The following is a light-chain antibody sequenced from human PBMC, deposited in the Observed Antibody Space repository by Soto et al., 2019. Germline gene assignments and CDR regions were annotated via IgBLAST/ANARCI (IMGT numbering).Light chain of an antibody. CDR3: QQYDHLPRT. J-gene: IGKJ1*01. CDR1: QEISNY. V-gene: IGKV1-33*01. Sequence: DIKMIQSPSSLSASVGDRVTITCQASQEISNYLNWYQQKPGKAPKLLIYDASNLETGFPSRFSGRGSETDFTFTISSLQPEDFATYYCQQYDHLPRTFGRGTKVKIK. CDR2: DAS.